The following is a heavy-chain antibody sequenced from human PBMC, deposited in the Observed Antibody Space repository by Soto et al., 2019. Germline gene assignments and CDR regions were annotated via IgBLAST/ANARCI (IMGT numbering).Heavy chain of an antibody. Sequence: QVQLVESGGGVVQPGRSLRLSCAASGFTFSSYAMHWVRQAPGKGLEWVAVISYDGSNKYYADSVKGRFTISRDNSKSTLYLQMNSLRAEDTAVYYCARNIAVAGVDDAFDIWGQGTMVTVSS. CDR3: ARNIAVAGVDDAFDI. J-gene: IGHJ3*02. D-gene: IGHD6-19*01. CDR2: ISYDGSNK. V-gene: IGHV3-30-3*01. CDR1: GFTFSSYA.